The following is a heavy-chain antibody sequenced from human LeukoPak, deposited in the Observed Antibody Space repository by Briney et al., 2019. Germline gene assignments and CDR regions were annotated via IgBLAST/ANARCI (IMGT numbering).Heavy chain of an antibody. V-gene: IGHV1-2*06. Sequence: ASVKVSCKASGYTFTGYYMHWVRQAPGQGLEWMGRINPNSGGTNYAQKFQGRVTMTRGTSISTAYMELSRLRSDDTAVYYCASWQWLDYGMDVWGQGTTVTVSS. CDR1: GYTFTGYY. J-gene: IGHJ6*02. D-gene: IGHD6-19*01. CDR2: INPNSGGT. CDR3: ASWQWLDYGMDV.